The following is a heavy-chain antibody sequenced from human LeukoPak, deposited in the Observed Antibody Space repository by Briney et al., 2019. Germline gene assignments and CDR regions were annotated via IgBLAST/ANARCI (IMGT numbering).Heavy chain of an antibody. J-gene: IGHJ6*03. CDR3: ARSYDIFHFYMDV. CDR1: GYTFTSYA. V-gene: IGHV1-18*01. Sequence: ASVKVSCKASGYTFTSYAISWVRQAPGQGPEWMGWISGHSTNRKIAQKFQGRVIMTTDTSTSTATMELRSLRSDDTAVYYCARSYDIFHFYMDVWGEGTTVTVSS. D-gene: IGHD3-9*01. CDR2: ISGHSTNR.